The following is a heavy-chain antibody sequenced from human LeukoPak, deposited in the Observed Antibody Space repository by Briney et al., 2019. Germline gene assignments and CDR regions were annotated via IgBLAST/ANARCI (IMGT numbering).Heavy chain of an antibody. V-gene: IGHV3-23*01. CDR1: GFTFSNYA. D-gene: IGHD2-2*01. J-gene: IGHJ4*02. CDR2: VGGRGVKT. Sequence: SVGSLRLSCAASGFTFSNYAIHWVRQAPGKGLEWVSIVGGRGVKTYYADSVKGRFTISRDNSKNTVYLQMNSLRAEDTAVYYCAKRGDCSGTCTYDYWGQVTLVTVS. CDR3: AKRGDCSGTCTYDY.